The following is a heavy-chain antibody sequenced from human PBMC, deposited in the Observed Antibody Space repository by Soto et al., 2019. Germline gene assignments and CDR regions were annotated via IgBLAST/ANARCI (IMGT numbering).Heavy chain of an antibody. D-gene: IGHD3-3*01. CDR1: GGTFSSYA. CDR2: IIPIFGTA. V-gene: IGHV1-69*06. CDR3: ASGYYDFWSGPRYYGMDV. J-gene: IGHJ6*02. Sequence: SVKVSSKASGGTFSSYAISWVRQAPGQGLEWMGGIIPIFGTANYAQKFQGRVTITADKSTSTAYMELSSLRSEDTAVYYCASGYYDFWSGPRYYGMDVWGQGTTVTVSS.